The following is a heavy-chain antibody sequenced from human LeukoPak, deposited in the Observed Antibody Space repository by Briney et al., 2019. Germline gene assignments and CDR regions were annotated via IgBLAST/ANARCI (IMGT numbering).Heavy chain of an antibody. D-gene: IGHD5-24*01. CDR3: ARGPLGGDNSAWFDP. Sequence: RSGGSLRLSCAASEFTFSSYHMNWVRQAPGKGLEWVSFISSSTSYIYYADSVKGRFTISRDNAKNSLYLQMNSLRVEDTAVYYCARGPLGGDNSAWFDPWGQGTLVTVSS. V-gene: IGHV3-21*01. CDR1: EFTFSSYH. CDR2: ISSSTSYI. J-gene: IGHJ5*02.